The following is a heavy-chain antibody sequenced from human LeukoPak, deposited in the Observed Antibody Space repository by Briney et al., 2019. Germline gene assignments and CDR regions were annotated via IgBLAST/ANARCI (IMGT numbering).Heavy chain of an antibody. CDR2: MNPNSGNT. Sequence: ASVNASCKASGYTFTSYDINWVRQATGQGLEWMGWMNPNSGNTGYAQKFQGRVTMTRNTSISTAYMELSSLRSEDTAVYYCARVDSGYDSDAKAFDYWGQGTLVTVSS. CDR1: GYTFTSYD. D-gene: IGHD5-12*01. J-gene: IGHJ4*02. CDR3: ARVDSGYDSDAKAFDY. V-gene: IGHV1-8*01.